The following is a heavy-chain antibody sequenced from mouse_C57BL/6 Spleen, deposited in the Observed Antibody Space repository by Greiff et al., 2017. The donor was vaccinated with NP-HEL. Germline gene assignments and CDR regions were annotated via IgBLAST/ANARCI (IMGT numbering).Heavy chain of an antibody. D-gene: IGHD1-1*01. CDR2: IWSGGST. CDR1: GFSLTSYG. Sequence: QVHVKQSGPGLVQPSQSLSITCTVSGFSLTSYGVHWVRQSPGKGLEWLGVIWSGGSTDYNAAFISRLSISKDNSKSQVFFKMNSLQADDTAIYYGARTGGSSLDYWYFDVWGTGTTVTVSS. V-gene: IGHV2-2*01. CDR3: ARTGGSSLDYWYFDV. J-gene: IGHJ1*03.